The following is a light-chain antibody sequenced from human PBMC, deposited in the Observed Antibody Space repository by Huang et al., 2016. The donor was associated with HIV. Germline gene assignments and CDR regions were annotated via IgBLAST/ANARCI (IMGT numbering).Light chain of an antibody. J-gene: IGKJ4*01. Sequence: DIVMTQSPDSLAVSLGERATINCKSSQRVLYSANNKNYLAWYQQKPGQPPKLRIYWASTREPGVPDRFSGSGSVTDFTLTISSLQAEDVAVYYCQQYYSTPLTFGGGTKVEIK. V-gene: IGKV4-1*01. CDR1: QRVLYSANNKNY. CDR2: WAS. CDR3: QQYYSTPLT.